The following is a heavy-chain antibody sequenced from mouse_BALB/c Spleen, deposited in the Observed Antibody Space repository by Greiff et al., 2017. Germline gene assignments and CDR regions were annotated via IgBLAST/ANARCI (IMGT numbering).Heavy chain of an antibody. CDR3: ARSRWLLQYYAMDY. D-gene: IGHD2-3*01. CDR1: GYSITSDYA. CDR2: ISYSGST. V-gene: IGHV3-2*02. J-gene: IGHJ4*01. Sequence: VQLKESGPGLVKPSQSLSLTCTVTGYSITSDYAWNWIRQFPGNKLEWMGYISYSGSTSYNPSLKSRISITRDTSKNQFFLQLNSVTTEDTATYYCARSRWLLQYYAMDYWGHGTSVTVSS.